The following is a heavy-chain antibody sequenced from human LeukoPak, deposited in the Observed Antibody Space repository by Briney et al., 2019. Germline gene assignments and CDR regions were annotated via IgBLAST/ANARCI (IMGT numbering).Heavy chain of an antibody. CDR2: IYPSGST. CDR1: GGSFSSYY. V-gene: IGHV4-4*07. Sequence: SETLSLTCTVYGGSFSSYYWSWIRQPAGKGLEWIGRIYPSGSTNYNPSLKSRVTISVDTSKNQFSLKLSSVTAADTAVYYCARDLYYYDSSGYGLDHWGQGTLVSVST. CDR3: ARDLYYYDSSGYGLDH. D-gene: IGHD3-22*01. J-gene: IGHJ4*02.